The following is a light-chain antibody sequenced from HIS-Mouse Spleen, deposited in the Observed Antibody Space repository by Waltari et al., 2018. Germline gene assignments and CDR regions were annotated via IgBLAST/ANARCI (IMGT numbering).Light chain of an antibody. V-gene: IGKV2-30*01. CDR1: QSLVYSYGNTY. Sequence: VVMTQSPLSLPVTLGQPASIPCRSSQSLVYSYGNTYLNWFQQRPGQSPRRLIYKVSNRDSGVPDRFGGSGSGTDFTLKISRVEAEDVGVYYCMQGTHPYTFGQGTKLEIK. CDR3: MQGTHPYT. J-gene: IGKJ2*01. CDR2: KVS.